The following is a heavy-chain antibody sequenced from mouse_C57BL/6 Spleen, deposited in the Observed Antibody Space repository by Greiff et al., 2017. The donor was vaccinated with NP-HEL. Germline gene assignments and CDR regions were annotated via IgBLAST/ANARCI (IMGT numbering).Heavy chain of an antibody. CDR3: ARETAQALDY. CDR2: IDPSDSET. CDR1: GYTFTSYW. Sequence: QVQLQQPGAELVRPGSSVKLSCKASGYTFTSYWMHWVKQRPIQGLEWIGNIDPSDSETHYNQKFKDKATLTVDKSSSTAYMQLSSLTSEDSAVYYCARETAQALDYWGQGTTLTVSS. J-gene: IGHJ2*01. V-gene: IGHV1-52*01. D-gene: IGHD3-2*02.